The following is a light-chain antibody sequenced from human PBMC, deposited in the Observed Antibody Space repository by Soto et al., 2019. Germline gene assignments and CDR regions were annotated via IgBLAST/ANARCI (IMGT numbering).Light chain of an antibody. J-gene: IGLJ3*02. V-gene: IGLV1-40*01. Sequence: QSVLTQAPSVSGAPGQRITISCAGSSSNIGGGYEVHWYQQLPGTAPKLLIYENNNRPSGVPDRFSGSKSGTSASPAITGLQAEDEGDYYCQSYDSSLSASVFGGGTQLTV. CDR2: ENN. CDR1: SSNIGGGYE. CDR3: QSYDSSLSASV.